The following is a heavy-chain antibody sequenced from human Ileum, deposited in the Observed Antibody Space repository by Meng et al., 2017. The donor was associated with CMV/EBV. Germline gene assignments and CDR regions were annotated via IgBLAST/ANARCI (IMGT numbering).Heavy chain of an antibody. V-gene: IGHV3-30*02. J-gene: IGHJ4*02. Sequence: FSNYGMHWVRQAQGKGLEWVALIRHDGSYKFYADSVKGRLTISRDNSKNTLYLQMNSLRAEDTAVYYCAKVEAYDSGGYYRVPFVDYWGQGTLVTVSS. CDR3: AKVEAYDSGGYYRVPFVDY. CDR1: FSNYG. D-gene: IGHD3-22*01. CDR2: IRHDGSYK.